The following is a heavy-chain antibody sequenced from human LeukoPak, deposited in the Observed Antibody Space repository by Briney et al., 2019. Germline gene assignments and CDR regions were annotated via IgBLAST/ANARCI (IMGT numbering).Heavy chain of an antibody. CDR3: ARDVGLHSGNCVDY. CDR1: GYTFRSYG. Sequence: ASVKVSCKASGYTFRSYGISWVRQAPGQGLEWMGWISPYNGNTKYSQKMQGRATMYTDTSTSAAYMELRSLRSDDTAVYYCARDVGLHSGNCVDYWGPGTLVTVSS. D-gene: IGHD4-23*01. J-gene: IGHJ4*02. V-gene: IGHV1-18*01. CDR2: ISPYNGNT.